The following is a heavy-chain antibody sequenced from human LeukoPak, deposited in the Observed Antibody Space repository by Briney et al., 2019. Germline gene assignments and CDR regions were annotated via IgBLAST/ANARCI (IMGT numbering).Heavy chain of an antibody. CDR3: ARDTVVPAAFYYYYGMDV. Sequence: GRSLRLSCAASGFTFSSYGMHWVRQAPGKGLEWVAVISYDGSNKYYADSVKGRFTISRDNAKNSLYLQMNSLRAEDTAVYYCARDTVVPAAFYYYYGMDVWGQGTTVTVSS. V-gene: IGHV3-30*03. D-gene: IGHD2-2*01. CDR2: ISYDGSNK. CDR1: GFTFSSYG. J-gene: IGHJ6*02.